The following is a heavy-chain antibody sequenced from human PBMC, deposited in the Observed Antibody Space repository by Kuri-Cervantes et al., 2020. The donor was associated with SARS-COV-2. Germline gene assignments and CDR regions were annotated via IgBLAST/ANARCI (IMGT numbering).Heavy chain of an antibody. Sequence: GESLKISCAASGFTFSSYWMHWVRQAPGKGLVWVSRINSDGSSTSYADSVKGRFTISRDNAKNTLYLQMNSLRAEDTAVYYCASLLIRSRETPYWYFDLWGRGTLVTVSS. CDR2: INSDGSST. V-gene: IGHV3-74*01. J-gene: IGHJ2*01. CDR3: ASLLIRSRETPYWYFDL. D-gene: IGHD5-24*01. CDR1: GFTFSSYW.